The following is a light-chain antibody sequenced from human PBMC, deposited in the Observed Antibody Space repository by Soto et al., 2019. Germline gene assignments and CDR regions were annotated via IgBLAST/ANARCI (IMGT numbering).Light chain of an antibody. CDR3: QQYGSSPFT. V-gene: IGKV3-20*01. CDR2: GAS. J-gene: IGKJ3*01. CDR1: QSVSGSC. Sequence: EIVLTQSPVTLSLSPGERATLSCRASQSVSGSCLAWYQQKPGQAPRLLTYGASSRATGIPDRFSGSGSGTDFTLTISRLEPEDFAVYYCQQYGSSPFTFGPGTKVNI.